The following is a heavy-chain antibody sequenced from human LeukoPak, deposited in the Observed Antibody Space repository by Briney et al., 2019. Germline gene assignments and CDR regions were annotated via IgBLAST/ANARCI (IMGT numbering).Heavy chain of an antibody. V-gene: IGHV1-2*02. D-gene: IGHD6-19*01. Sequence: GASVKVSCKASGYTFTAYYMHWVRQAPGQGLEWMGWINPNSGGTNYAQKFQGRVTMTSDTSISTVYMELSRLRSDDTAVYYCARDRAVAGGDGWFDPWGQGTLVTVSS. CDR2: INPNSGGT. CDR3: ARDRAVAGGDGWFDP. CDR1: GYTFTAYY. J-gene: IGHJ5*02.